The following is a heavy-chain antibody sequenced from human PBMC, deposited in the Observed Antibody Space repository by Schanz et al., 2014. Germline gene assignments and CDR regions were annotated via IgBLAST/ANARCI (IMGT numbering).Heavy chain of an antibody. Sequence: QVQLVQSGPEVKKPGASVKVSCQASGYTLKDHAMHWVRQAPGQSLEWLGWINPANGNTHYSPRLNRRVSISSDTAASTVYLHFSSLKSDNTAVYYGARDLIAAAESWFDPWGQGTPITVSS. CDR1: GYTLKDHA. V-gene: IGHV1-3*01. J-gene: IGHJ5*02. D-gene: IGHD6-13*01. CDR2: INPANGNT. CDR3: ARDLIAAAESWFDP.